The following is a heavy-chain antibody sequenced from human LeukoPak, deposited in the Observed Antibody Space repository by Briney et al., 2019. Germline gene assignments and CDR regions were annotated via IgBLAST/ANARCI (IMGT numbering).Heavy chain of an antibody. CDR2: ISGSGGST. CDR3: AKGAITFGGVIVGNWFDP. D-gene: IGHD3-16*02. J-gene: IGHJ5*02. Sequence: GGSLRLSCAASGFTFGSYAMSWVRQAPGKGLEWVSAISGSGGSTYCADSVKGRFTISRDNSKNTLYLQMNSLRAEDTAVYYCAKGAITFGGVIVGNWFDPWGQGTLVTVSS. V-gene: IGHV3-23*01. CDR1: GFTFGSYA.